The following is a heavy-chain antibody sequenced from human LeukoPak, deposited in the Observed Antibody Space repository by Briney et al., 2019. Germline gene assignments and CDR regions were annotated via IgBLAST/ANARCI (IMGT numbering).Heavy chain of an antibody. J-gene: IGHJ4*02. V-gene: IGHV4-31*03. Sequence: SQTLSLTCTVSGGSISSGGYYWSWIRQHPGKGLEWIGYIYYRGNTNYNPSLKSRVIISIDTSRNQFSLKMSSVTAADTAVYFCARDSPPQYASSSAGFDYWGQGALVTVSS. CDR2: IYYRGNT. CDR1: GGSISSGGYY. CDR3: ARDSPPQYASSSAGFDY. D-gene: IGHD6-6*01.